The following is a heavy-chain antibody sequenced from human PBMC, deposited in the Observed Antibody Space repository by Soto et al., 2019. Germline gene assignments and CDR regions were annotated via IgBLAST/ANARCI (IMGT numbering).Heavy chain of an antibody. Sequence: QVQLQQWGAGLLKPSETLSLTCVVYGGSFSGYYWSWIRQSPGKGLEWIGGINHRGSTNYNQSLESRVTISVDTSENQVTPKLPSVTAADTAMYYSARDGFCTSTTCRVGNWFDPWGQGTLVTVSS. CDR1: GGSFSGYY. J-gene: IGHJ5*02. V-gene: IGHV4-34*01. CDR2: INHRGST. CDR3: ARDGFCTSTTCRVGNWFDP. D-gene: IGHD2-2*01.